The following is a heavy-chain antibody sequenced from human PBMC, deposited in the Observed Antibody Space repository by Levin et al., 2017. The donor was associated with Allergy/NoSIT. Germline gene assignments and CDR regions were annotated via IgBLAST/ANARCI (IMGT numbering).Heavy chain of an antibody. J-gene: IGHJ4*02. V-gene: IGHV3-15*01. Sequence: GGSLRLSCAASGFTFSNAWMSWVRQAPGKGLEWVGRIKSKTDGGTTDYAAPVKGRFTISRDDSKNTLYLQMNSLKTEDTAVYYCTTANWNYGYFDYWGQGTLVTVSS. CDR2: IKSKTDGGTT. D-gene: IGHD1-7*01. CDR3: TTANWNYGYFDY. CDR1: GFTFSNAW.